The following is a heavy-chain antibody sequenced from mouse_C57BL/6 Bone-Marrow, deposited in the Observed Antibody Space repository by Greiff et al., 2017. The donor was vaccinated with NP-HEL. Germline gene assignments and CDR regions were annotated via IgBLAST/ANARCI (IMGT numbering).Heavy chain of an antibody. D-gene: IGHD2-5*01. V-gene: IGHV1-19*01. Sequence: VQLKESGPVLVKPGASVKMSCKASGYTFTDYYMNWVKQSHGKSLEWIGVINPYNGGTSYNQKFKGKATLTVDKSSSTAYMELNSLTSEDSAVYYSAISAYNNPFDYWGQGTTLTVSS. J-gene: IGHJ2*01. CDR2: INPYNGGT. CDR3: AISAYNNPFDY. CDR1: GYTFTDYY.